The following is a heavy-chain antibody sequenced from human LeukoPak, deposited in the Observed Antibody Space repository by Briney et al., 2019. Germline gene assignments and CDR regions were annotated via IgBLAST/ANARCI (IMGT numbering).Heavy chain of an antibody. CDR1: GYTFMSYG. D-gene: IGHD3-9*01. Sequence: ASVKVSCKACGYTFMSYGITWVRQAPGQGPEWMGWISGYNGNTNYAQKLQGRVTMTTDTSTSTAYMELRSLRSDDTAVYYCARDRPRTYDILTGDPYFDYWGQGTLVTVSS. V-gene: IGHV1-18*01. CDR3: ARDRPRTYDILTGDPYFDY. CDR2: ISGYNGNT. J-gene: IGHJ4*02.